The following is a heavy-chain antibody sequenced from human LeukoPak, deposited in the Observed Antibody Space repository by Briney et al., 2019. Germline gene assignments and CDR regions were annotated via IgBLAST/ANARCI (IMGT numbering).Heavy chain of an antibody. CDR3: ANGDSPADY. J-gene: IGHJ4*02. Sequence: GGSLRLSCAASGFTFSSYAMSRVRQAPGKGLEWVSGISGSVGSTYYADSVKGRFTISRDNSKNTLYLQMNSLRAEDTAVYYCANGDSPADYWGQGTLVTASS. D-gene: IGHD7-27*01. CDR2: ISGSVGST. CDR1: GFTFSSYA. V-gene: IGHV3-23*01.